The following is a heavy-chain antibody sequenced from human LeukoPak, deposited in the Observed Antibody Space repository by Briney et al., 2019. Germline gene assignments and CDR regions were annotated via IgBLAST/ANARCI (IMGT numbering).Heavy chain of an antibody. CDR1: GFTFDDYA. J-gene: IGHJ4*02. CDR2: ISSSGSTI. CDR3: ARDYGGSSPFDY. V-gene: IGHV3-48*03. D-gene: IGHD4-23*01. Sequence: GRSLRLSCAASGFTFDDYAMHWVRQAPGKGLEWVSYISSSGSTIYYADSVKGRFTISRDNAKNPLHLQMNSLRAEDTAVYYCARDYGGSSPFDYWGQGTLVTVSS.